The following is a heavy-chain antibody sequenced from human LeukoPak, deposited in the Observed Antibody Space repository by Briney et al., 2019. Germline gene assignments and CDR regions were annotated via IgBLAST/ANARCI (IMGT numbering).Heavy chain of an antibody. CDR2: INSDGSST. J-gene: IGHJ6*03. CDR1: GFTFSSYG. D-gene: IGHD5-18*01. Sequence: WGSLRLSCAASGFTFSSYGMHWVRQAPGKGLVWVSRINSDGSSTSYADSVKGRFTISRDNAKNTLYLQMNSLRAEDTAVYYCARKGYSYVPGYYYYYMDVWGKGTTVTVSS. CDR3: ARKGYSYVPGYYYYYMDV. V-gene: IGHV3-74*01.